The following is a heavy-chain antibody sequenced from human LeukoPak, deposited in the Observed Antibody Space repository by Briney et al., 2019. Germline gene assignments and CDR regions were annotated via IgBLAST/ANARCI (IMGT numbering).Heavy chain of an antibody. J-gene: IGHJ4*02. CDR3: ARDIAPAGLFFDY. CDR2: IKQNGSEK. D-gene: IGHD6-13*01. CDR1: GFTFSSYW. Sequence: GGSLRLSCAASGFTFSSYWMSWVRQAPGKGLEWVANIKQNGSEKYYVDSVKGRFTISRDNAKNSLYLQMNSLRAEDTAVYYCARDIAPAGLFFDYWGQGTLVTVSS. V-gene: IGHV3-7*01.